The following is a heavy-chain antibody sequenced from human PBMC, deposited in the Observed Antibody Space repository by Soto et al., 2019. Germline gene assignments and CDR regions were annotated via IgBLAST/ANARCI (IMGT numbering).Heavy chain of an antibody. CDR2: INHSGST. CDR3: ARRVYGWSGYYNTGYLKGPFDY. Sequence: QVQLQQWGAGLLKPSETLSLTCAVYGGSFSGYYWSWIRQPPGKGLEWIGEINHSGSTNYNPSLKGPGTISVDTSKNQFSLKLSSVTAADTAVYYCARRVYGWSGYYNTGYLKGPFDYWGQGTLVTVSS. J-gene: IGHJ4*02. D-gene: IGHD3-3*01. V-gene: IGHV4-34*01. CDR1: GGSFSGYY.